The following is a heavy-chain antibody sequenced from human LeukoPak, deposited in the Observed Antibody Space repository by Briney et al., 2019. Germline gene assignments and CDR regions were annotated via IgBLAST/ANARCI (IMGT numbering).Heavy chain of an antibody. CDR3: AKDSHVAITVAGTLDY. CDR1: GFTFSDHY. Sequence: GGSLRLSCAASGFTFSDHYMDWVRQAPGKGLEWVAVISFDGSNSNYADSVKGRFTISRDNSKNTLYLQMNSLRPEDTAMYYCAKDSHVAITVAGTLDYWGQGTLVTVSS. J-gene: IGHJ4*02. V-gene: IGHV3-30*18. CDR2: ISFDGSNS. D-gene: IGHD6-19*01.